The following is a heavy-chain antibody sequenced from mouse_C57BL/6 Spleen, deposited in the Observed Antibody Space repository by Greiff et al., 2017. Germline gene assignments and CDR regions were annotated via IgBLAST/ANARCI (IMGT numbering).Heavy chain of an antibody. J-gene: IGHJ4*01. D-gene: IGHD1-1*01. Sequence: EVKLMESGGGLVKPGGSLKLSCAASGFTFSSYTMSWVRQTPEKRLEWVATISGGGGNTYYPDSLKGRFTISTDNAKNTQYLQMSSLRSEDTALYYWARRLYGSSLYAMDYWGQGTSVTVSS. CDR2: ISGGGGNT. V-gene: IGHV5-9*01. CDR1: GFTFSSYT. CDR3: ARRLYGSSLYAMDY.